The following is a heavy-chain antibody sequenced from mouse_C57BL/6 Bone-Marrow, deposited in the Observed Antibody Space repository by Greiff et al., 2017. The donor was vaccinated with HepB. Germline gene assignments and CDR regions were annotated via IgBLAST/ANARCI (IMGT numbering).Heavy chain of an antibody. D-gene: IGHD1-1*01. CDR3: ARDRSSRYFDV. J-gene: IGHJ1*03. CDR2: INYDGSST. CDR1: GFTFSDYY. Sequence: DVKLVESEGGLVQPGSSMKLSCTASGFTFSDYYMAWVRQVPEKGLEWVANINYDGSSTYYLDSLKSRFIISRDNAKNILYLQMSSLKSEDTATYYCARDRSSRYFDVWGTGTTVTVSS. V-gene: IGHV5-16*01.